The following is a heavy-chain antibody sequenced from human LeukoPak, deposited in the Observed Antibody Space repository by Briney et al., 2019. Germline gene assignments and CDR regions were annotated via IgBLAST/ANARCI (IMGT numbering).Heavy chain of an antibody. J-gene: IGHJ4*02. CDR1: GGSISSYY. CDR3: ARIRFLEWLRPEYYFDY. V-gene: IGHV4-4*07. D-gene: IGHD3-3*01. CDR2: IYTSGST. Sequence: SETLSLTCTDSGGSISSYYWSWIRQPAGKGLEWIGRIYTSGSTNYNPSPKSRVTMSVDTSKNQFSLKLSSVTAADTAVYYCARIRFLEWLRPEYYFDYWGQGTLVTVSS.